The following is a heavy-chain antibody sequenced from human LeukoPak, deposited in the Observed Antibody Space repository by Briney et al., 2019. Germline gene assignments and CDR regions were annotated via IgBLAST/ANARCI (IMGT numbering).Heavy chain of an antibody. CDR1: GYTFTSHA. Sequence: GASVKVSCKASGYTFTSHAMHWVRQAPGQRLEWMGWINAGNGNTKYSQKFQGRVTMTTDTSTSTAYMELRSLRSDDTAVYYCARGYAGSGSYNAFDIWGQGTMVTVSS. V-gene: IGHV1-3*01. J-gene: IGHJ3*02. CDR2: INAGNGNT. CDR3: ARGYAGSGSYNAFDI. D-gene: IGHD3-10*01.